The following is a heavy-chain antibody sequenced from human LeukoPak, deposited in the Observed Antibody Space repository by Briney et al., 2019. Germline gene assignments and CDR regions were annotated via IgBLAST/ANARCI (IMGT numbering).Heavy chain of an antibody. J-gene: IGHJ4*02. CDR3: ARVRLYYYDSRAYFDY. V-gene: IGHV4-39*01. CDR2: IYYSGST. D-gene: IGHD3-22*01. CDR1: GGSISSSSYY. Sequence: SETLSLTCTVSGGSISSSSYYWGWIRQPPGKGLEWIGSIYYSGSTYYNPSLKSRVTVSVDTSKNQFSLKLSSVTAADTAVYYCARVRLYYYDSRAYFDYWGQGTLVTVSS.